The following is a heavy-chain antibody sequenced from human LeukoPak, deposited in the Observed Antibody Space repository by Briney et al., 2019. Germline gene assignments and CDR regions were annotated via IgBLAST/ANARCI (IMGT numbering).Heavy chain of an antibody. CDR1: GFSLSTSGVG. V-gene: IGHV2-5*02. Sequence: SGPTLVNPTQTLTLTCTFSGFSLSTSGVGVGWIRQPPGKALEWLALIYWDDDKRYSPSLKSRLTITKDTSKNQVVLTMTNMDPVDTATYYCAHRPYYYDSSGLFWAFDIWGQGTMVTVSS. CDR3: AHRPYYYDSSGLFWAFDI. J-gene: IGHJ3*02. CDR2: IYWDDDK. D-gene: IGHD3-22*01.